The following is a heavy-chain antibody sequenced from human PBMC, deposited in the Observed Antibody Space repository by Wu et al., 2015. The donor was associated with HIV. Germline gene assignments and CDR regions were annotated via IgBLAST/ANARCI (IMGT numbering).Heavy chain of an antibody. J-gene: IGHJ3*01. D-gene: IGHD3-3*01. Sequence: VQLVQSGADLREPGSSVRVSCKASGGAFGHSAISWVRQAPGQGPEWLGSIVPIFGSTSYTPTFQDRLTITADMSTTTVHMELSSLRSQDTVPLFCARDTKNRRGSLYWRDRGIVFDVVGRRDKWSPSLQ. CDR1: GGAFGHSA. V-gene: IGHV1-69*14. CDR2: IVPIFGST. CDR3: ARDTKNRRGSLYWRDRGIVFDV.